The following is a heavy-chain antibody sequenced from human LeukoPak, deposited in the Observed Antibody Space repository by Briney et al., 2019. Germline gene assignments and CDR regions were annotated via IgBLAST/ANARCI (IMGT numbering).Heavy chain of an antibody. CDR2: INADDGNT. V-gene: IGHV1-3*01. Sequence: ASVKVSYKTSGYTFTTYAIHWVRQAPGQRLEWMGLINADDGNTRYSQRFQGRVTITRDTSANTAYMELSSLRFEDTAVYYCARGIAVQPSANRFDPWGQGTPVTVSS. CDR1: GYTFTTYA. J-gene: IGHJ5*02. D-gene: IGHD2-2*01. CDR3: ARGIAVQPSANRFDP.